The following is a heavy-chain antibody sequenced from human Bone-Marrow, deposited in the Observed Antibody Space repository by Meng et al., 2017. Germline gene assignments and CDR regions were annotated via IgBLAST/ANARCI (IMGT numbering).Heavy chain of an antibody. CDR3: VRSSAWVRTGFDP. Sequence: QVQLQQWGAGLLKPSETLSLTCAVYGGSFSGYYWSWIRQPPGKGLEWIGEINHSGSTNYNPSLKSRVTISVDTSKNQFSLKLSSVTAADMAVYYCVRSSAWVRTGFDPWGQGTLVTVSS. D-gene: IGHD6-19*01. V-gene: IGHV4-34*01. J-gene: IGHJ5*02. CDR1: GGSFSGYY. CDR2: INHSGST.